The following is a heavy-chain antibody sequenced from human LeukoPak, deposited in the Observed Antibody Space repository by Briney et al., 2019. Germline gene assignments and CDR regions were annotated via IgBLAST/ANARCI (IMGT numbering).Heavy chain of an antibody. CDR1: GFNFNNYN. CDR2: INWNSGRI. D-gene: IGHD4-17*01. V-gene: IGHV3-9*01. Sequence: GGSLRLSCAASGFNFNNYNMCWVRQAPGKGLEWVSGINWNSGRIHYADSVKGRFTISRDNAKNSLYLQMNSLRAEDTAFYYCAKDIGGDYRFFDYWGQGTLVTVSS. J-gene: IGHJ4*02. CDR3: AKDIGGDYRFFDY.